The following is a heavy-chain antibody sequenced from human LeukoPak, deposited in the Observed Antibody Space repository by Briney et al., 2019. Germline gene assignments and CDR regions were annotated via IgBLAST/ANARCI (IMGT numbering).Heavy chain of an antibody. CDR3: ARDEVRGHYMDV. CDR2: IYYSGST. CDR1: GGSFSGYY. Sequence: SETLSLTCAVYGGSFSGYYWSWIRQPPGKGLEWIGSIYYSGSTYYNPSLKSRVTISVDTSKNQFSLKLSSVTAADTAVYYCARDEVRGHYMDVWGKGTTVTVSS. D-gene: IGHD3-10*01. J-gene: IGHJ6*03. V-gene: IGHV4-34*01.